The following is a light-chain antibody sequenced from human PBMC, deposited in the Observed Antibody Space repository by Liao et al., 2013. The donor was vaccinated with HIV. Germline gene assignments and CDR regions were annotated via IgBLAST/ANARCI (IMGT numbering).Light chain of an antibody. CDR3: QAWDSSTGDVE. CDR1: RLGEKY. V-gene: IGLV3-1*01. CDR2: QDT. J-gene: IGLJ2*01. Sequence: SFELTQPPSVSVSPGQTATITCSGDRLGEKYVSWYQQKPGQSPVLVIHQDTKRPSGIPERFSGSNSGNTATLTISGTQAMDEADYYCQAWDSSTGDVEFGGGTKLTVL.